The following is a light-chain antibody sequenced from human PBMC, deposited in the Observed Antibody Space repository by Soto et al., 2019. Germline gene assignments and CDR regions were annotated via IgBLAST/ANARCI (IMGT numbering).Light chain of an antibody. CDR1: QSVRSSY. V-gene: IGKV3-20*01. Sequence: DIVLTQSPGTLSLSPGERATLSCRASQSVRSSYLAWYHQKPGQAPRLLIYDASSRATGIPDRFSGSGSGTDFTLTISRLEPVDFAVYYCQQYSSSLMYTFGQGTKLEIK. CDR3: QQYSSSLMYT. J-gene: IGKJ2*01. CDR2: DAS.